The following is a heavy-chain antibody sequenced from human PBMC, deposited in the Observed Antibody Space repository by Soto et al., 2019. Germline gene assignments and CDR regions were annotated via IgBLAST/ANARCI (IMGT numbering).Heavy chain of an antibody. CDR1: GGSISSYY. CDR3: ARSDGRY. V-gene: IGHV4-59*01. Sequence: PSETLSLTWTVSGGSISSYYWSWIRQPPGKGLEWIGYIYYSGSTNYNPSLKSRVTISVDTSKNQFSLKLSSVTAEDTAVYYCARSDGRYWGQGTLVTVSS. J-gene: IGHJ4*02. CDR2: IYYSGST.